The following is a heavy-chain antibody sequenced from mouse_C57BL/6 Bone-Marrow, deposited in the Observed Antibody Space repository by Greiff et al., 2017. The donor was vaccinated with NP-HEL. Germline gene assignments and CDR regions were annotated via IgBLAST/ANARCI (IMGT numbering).Heavy chain of an antibody. D-gene: IGHD2-2*01. CDR1: GFTFSSYT. CDR2: ISGGGGNT. Sequence: EVQLVESGGGLVKPGGSLKLSCAASGFTFSSYTMSWVRQTPEKRLEWVATISGGGGNTYYPDSVKGRFTISRDNAKNTLYLQMSRLRSEDTALYYCARQGINGYDSNYAMDYWGQGTSVTVSS. CDR3: ARQGINGYDSNYAMDY. V-gene: IGHV5-9*01. J-gene: IGHJ4*01.